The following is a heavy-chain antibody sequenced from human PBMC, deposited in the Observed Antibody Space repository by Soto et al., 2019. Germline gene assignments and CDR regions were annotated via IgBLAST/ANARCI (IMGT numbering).Heavy chain of an antibody. Sequence: GGSLRLSCAASGFTFSSYGMHWVRQAPGKGLEWVAVISYDGSNKYYADSVKGRFTISRDNSKNTLYLQMNSLRAEDTAVYYCARDDSSSEHYHYYYGMDVWGQGTMVTGSS. V-gene: IGHV3-30*03. CDR2: ISYDGSNK. D-gene: IGHD3-22*01. CDR1: GFTFSSYG. J-gene: IGHJ6*02. CDR3: ARDDSSSEHYHYYYGMDV.